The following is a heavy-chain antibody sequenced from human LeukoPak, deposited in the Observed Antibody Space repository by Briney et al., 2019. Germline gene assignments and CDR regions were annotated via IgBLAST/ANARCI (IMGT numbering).Heavy chain of an antibody. V-gene: IGHV4-39*01. CDR3: ARRPGYSSSWYYFDY. CDR1: GGSISSSSYY. J-gene: IGHJ4*02. CDR2: INYSGST. Sequence: SETLSLTCTVSGGSISSSSYYWGWIRQPPGEGLEWIGSINYSGSTHYNPSLKSRVTISVDTPKNQFSLKLTSVTAADTAVYYCARRPGYSSSWYYFDYWGQGTLVTVSA. D-gene: IGHD6-13*01.